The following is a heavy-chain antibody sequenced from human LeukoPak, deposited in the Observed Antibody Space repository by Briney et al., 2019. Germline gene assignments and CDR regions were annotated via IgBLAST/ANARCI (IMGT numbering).Heavy chain of an antibody. J-gene: IGHJ4*02. D-gene: IGHD3-10*01. CDR2: ISYDGSNK. CDR3: AKDYGSGSYYLYYFDY. V-gene: IGHV3-30*18. CDR1: GFTFSSYG. Sequence: GGSLRLSCAASGFTFSSYGMHWGRQAPGKGLEWVAVISYDGSNKYYADSVKGRFTISRDNSKNTLYLQMNSLRAEDTAVYYCAKDYGSGSYYLYYFDYWGQGTLVTVSS.